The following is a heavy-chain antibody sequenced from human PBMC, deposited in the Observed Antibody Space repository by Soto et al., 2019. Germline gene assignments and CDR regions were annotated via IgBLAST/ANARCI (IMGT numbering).Heavy chain of an antibody. V-gene: IGHV4-38-2*01. Sequence: SETLSLTCVVSNFSISSGYYWGWIRQSPGKGLEWIASIYRSGTTSYNPSLKSRVTISVDPSKSQFSLMLTAVTAADTAVYYCARTHSGSYYSVFNYWGRGSLVTVSS. CDR2: IYRSGTT. J-gene: IGHJ4*02. CDR1: NFSISSGYY. D-gene: IGHD1-26*01. CDR3: ARTHSGSYYSVFNY.